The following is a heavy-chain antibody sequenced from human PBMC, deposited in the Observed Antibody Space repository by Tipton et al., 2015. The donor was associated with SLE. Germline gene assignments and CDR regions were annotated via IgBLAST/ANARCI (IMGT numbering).Heavy chain of an antibody. Sequence: QSGPEVKKPGASVKVSCKASGYTFTGYYMHWVRQAPGQGLEWMGWISAYNGNTNYAQKLQGRVTMTTDTSTSTAYMELRSLRSDDTAVYYCARDGDYLGYCSSTSCPGYYFDYWGQGTLVTVSS. J-gene: IGHJ4*02. V-gene: IGHV1-18*04. D-gene: IGHD2-2*01. CDR2: ISAYNGNT. CDR1: GYTFTGYY. CDR3: ARDGDYLGYCSSTSCPGYYFDY.